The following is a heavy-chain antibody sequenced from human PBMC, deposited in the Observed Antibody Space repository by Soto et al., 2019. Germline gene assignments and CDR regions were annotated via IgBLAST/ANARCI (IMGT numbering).Heavy chain of an antibody. V-gene: IGHV1-69*12. CDR3: ARAVEQSYYYYGMDV. CDR2: IIPIFGTA. J-gene: IGHJ6*02. CDR1: GGTFSSYG. Sequence: QVQLVQSGAEVKKPGSSVKVSCKASGGTFSSYGISWVRQAPGQGLEWMGGIIPIFGTANYAQKFQGRVTITADESMSTAYMELSRLRSEDTAVYYCARAVEQSYYYYGMDVWGQGTTVTVSS.